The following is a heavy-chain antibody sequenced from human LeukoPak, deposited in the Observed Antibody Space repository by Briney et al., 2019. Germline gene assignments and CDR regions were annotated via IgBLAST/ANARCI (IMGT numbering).Heavy chain of an antibody. D-gene: IGHD6-13*01. CDR1: GGSISSGSYY. CDR3: ARGGAAAGDFDY. J-gene: IGHJ4*02. CDR2: IYTSGST. Sequence: SETLSLTCTVSGGSISSGSYYWSWIRQPAGKGLEWIGRIYTSGSTNYNPSLKSRVTISVDTSKNQFSLKLSSVTAADTAVYYCARGGAAAGDFDYWGQGTLVTVPS. V-gene: IGHV4-61*02.